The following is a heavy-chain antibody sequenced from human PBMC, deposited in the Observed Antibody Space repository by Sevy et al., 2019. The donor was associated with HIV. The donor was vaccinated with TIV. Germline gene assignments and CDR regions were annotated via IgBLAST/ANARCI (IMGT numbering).Heavy chain of an antibody. CDR2: TYYRSKWYS. CDR3: ARGDELNSYYYGMDV. Sequence: SQTLSLTCAISGDSVSTSSATWNWFRQSPWRGLEWLGRTYYRSKWYSDYEVSVKGRVTINPDTSKNQFSLHLESVTPEDTAVYFCARGDELNSYYYGMDVSGQWTPVTVSS. D-gene: IGHD1-7*01. V-gene: IGHV6-1*01. CDR1: GDSVSTSSAT. J-gene: IGHJ6*02.